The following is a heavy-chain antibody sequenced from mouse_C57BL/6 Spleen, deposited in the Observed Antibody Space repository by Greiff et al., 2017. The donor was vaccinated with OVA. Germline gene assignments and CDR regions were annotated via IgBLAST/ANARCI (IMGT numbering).Heavy chain of an antibody. CDR1: GYTFTSYW. D-gene: IGHD4-1*01. CDR2: IYPSDSET. J-gene: IGHJ4*01. V-gene: IGHV1-61*01. Sequence: VKLQQPGAELVRPGSSVKLSCKASGYTFTSYWMDWVKQRPGQGLEWIGNIYPSDSETHYNQKFKDKATLTVDKSSSTAYMQLSSLTSEDSAVYYCARLGQGDAMDYWGQGTSVTVSS. CDR3: ARLGQGDAMDY.